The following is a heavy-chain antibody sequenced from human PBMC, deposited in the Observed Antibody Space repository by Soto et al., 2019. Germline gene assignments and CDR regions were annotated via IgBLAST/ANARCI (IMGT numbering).Heavy chain of an antibody. J-gene: IGHJ4*02. CDR1: GFPFANFL. CDR3: ARDLTHVGVVIIPFDY. D-gene: IGHD3-3*01. V-gene: IGHV3-49*03. CDR2: IRSQPYGGTT. Sequence: GGSLRLSCTGSGFPFANFLMSWFRQAPGKGLEWVGFIRSQPYGGTTQYADSVKGRFTISRDNAKNSLYLQMNSLRAEDTAVYYCARDLTHVGVVIIPFDYWGQGTLVNVSS.